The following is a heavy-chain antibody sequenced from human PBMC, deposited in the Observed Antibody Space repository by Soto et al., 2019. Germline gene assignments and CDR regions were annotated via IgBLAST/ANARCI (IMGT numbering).Heavy chain of an antibody. D-gene: IGHD3-16*01. V-gene: IGHV1-3*01. CDR2: ISAGYGNT. Sequence: QVQLLQSGAEVKRPGASVKVSCKASGYSLTNYAMHWVRQAPGQRLQWMGWISAGYGNTQHSQKLQGRVTITRDSPASTVYMELNSSRSEDTAVYYCARGGTAARGGADSLNWFAPWGQRTHSTVSA. CDR1: GYSLTNYA. CDR3: ARGGTAARGGADSLNWFAP. J-gene: IGHJ5*02.